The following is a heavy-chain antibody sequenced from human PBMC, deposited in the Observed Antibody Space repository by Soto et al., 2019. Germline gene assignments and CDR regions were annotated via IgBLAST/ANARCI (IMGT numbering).Heavy chain of an antibody. D-gene: IGHD6-19*01. Sequence: GGSLILSCAASGFTFSSYSMNWVRQAPGKGLEWVSSISSSSSYIYYADSVKGRFTISRDNAKNSLYLQMNSLRAEDTAVYYCARVGSSGWSNWFDPWGQGTLVTVSS. V-gene: IGHV3-21*01. CDR2: ISSSSSYI. CDR1: GFTFSSYS. CDR3: ARVGSSGWSNWFDP. J-gene: IGHJ5*02.